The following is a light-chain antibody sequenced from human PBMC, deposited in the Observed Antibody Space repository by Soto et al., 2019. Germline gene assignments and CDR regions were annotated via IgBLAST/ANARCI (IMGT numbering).Light chain of an antibody. CDR3: SSYTSSSTRV. J-gene: IGLJ1*01. V-gene: IGLV2-14*01. CDR2: EVS. CDR1: SSDVGGYNY. Sequence: QSALTQPASVSGSPGQSITISCTGTSSDVGGYNYVSWHQHHPGKAPQLMIYEVSNRPSGVSNRFSGSKSGNTASLTISGLQAEDEADYSCSSYTSSSTRVFGTGTKLTVL.